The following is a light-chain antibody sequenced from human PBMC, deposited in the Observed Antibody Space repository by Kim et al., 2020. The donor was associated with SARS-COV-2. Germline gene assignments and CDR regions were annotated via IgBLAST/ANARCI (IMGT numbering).Light chain of an antibody. Sequence: GKPVTISCTRNDCSIDDDYVQWYQQRPGGVPTNGIYEDDQRPAGVSARFSGSIDDSSNSASLTISGRRTEDEADYYCRSYNRDNVIFGGGTQLTVL. V-gene: IGLV6-57*03. CDR3: RSYNRDNVI. J-gene: IGLJ2*01. CDR2: EDD. CDR1: DCSIDDDY.